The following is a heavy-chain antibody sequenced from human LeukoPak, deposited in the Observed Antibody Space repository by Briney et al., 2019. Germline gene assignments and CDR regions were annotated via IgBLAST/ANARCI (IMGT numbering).Heavy chain of an antibody. CDR2: INHSGST. J-gene: IGHJ4*02. D-gene: IGHD3-22*01. Sequence: SETLSLTCAVYGGSFSGYYWSWIRQPPGKGLEWIGEINHSGSTNYNPSLKSRVTISVDTSKNQFSLKLSSVTAADTAVYYCAILRANYYDSSGYYFDYWGRGTLVTVSS. V-gene: IGHV4-34*01. CDR1: GGSFSGYY. CDR3: AILRANYYDSSGYYFDY.